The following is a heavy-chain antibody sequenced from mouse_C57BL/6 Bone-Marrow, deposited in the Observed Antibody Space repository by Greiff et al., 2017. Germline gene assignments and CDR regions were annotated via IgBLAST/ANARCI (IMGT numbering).Heavy chain of an antibody. V-gene: IGHV1-81*01. J-gene: IGHJ4*01. Sequence: QVQLQQSGAELARPGASVKLSCKASGYTFTSYGISWVKQRTGQGLEWIGEIYPRSGNTYYNEKFKGKATLTADKSSSTAYMALRSLTSEDSAVYFCARSNDYGSSYTAGYYAMDYWGQGTSVTVSS. CDR3: ARSNDYGSSYTAGYYAMDY. CDR1: GYTFTSYG. CDR2: IYPRSGNT. D-gene: IGHD1-1*01.